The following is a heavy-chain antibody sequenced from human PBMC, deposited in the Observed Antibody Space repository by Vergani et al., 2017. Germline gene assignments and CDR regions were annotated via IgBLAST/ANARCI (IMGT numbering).Heavy chain of an antibody. D-gene: IGHD3-9*01. Sequence: QVQLQESGPGLVKPSETLSLTCAVSGFSIDNGYYWDWIRQPPGKGLEWIGSIYRTGSTNYNPSLNSRVTMSVDTSKNQFSLKLRSVTAADTAVYFCARVMYRDEASTGYRLEGMDIWGQGTTVTISS. CDR3: ARVMYRDEASTGYRLEGMDI. J-gene: IGHJ6*02. V-gene: IGHV4-38-2*01. CDR2: IYRTGST. CDR1: GFSIDNGYY.